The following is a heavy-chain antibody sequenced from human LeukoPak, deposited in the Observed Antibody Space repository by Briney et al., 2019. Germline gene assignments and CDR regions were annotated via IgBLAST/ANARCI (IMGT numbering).Heavy chain of an antibody. J-gene: IGHJ5*02. D-gene: IGHD2-2*01. CDR1: GGTFSSYA. CDR3: ASSQQYQLPHNTPRPGGNWFDP. Sequence: ASVKVSCKASGGTFSSYAISWVRQAPGQGLEWMGGIIPIFGTANYAQKFQGRVTITTDESTSTAYMELSSLRSEDTAVYYCASSQQYQLPHNTPRPGGNWFDPWGQGTLVTVSS. CDR2: IIPIFGTA. V-gene: IGHV1-69*05.